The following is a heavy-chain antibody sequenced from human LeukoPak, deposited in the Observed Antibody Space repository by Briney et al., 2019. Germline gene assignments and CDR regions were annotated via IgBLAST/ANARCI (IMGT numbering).Heavy chain of an antibody. J-gene: IGHJ3*02. Sequence: SETLSLTCTVSGGSISSYYWSWIRQPPGKRLEWVGYIYYSGSTNYNPSLKSRVTISVDTSKNQFSLKLSSVTAADTAVYYCARGALLWFGELDAFDIWGQGTMATVSS. CDR3: ARGALLWFGELDAFDI. CDR2: IYYSGST. V-gene: IGHV4-59*01. D-gene: IGHD3-10*01. CDR1: GGSISSYY.